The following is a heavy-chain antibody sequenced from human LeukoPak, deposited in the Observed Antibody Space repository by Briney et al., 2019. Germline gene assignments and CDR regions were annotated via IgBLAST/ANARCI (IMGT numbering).Heavy chain of an antibody. V-gene: IGHV3-23*01. J-gene: IGHJ4*02. Sequence: GGSLRLSCAASGFTFSSHAMNWVRQAPGKGLEWVSGFSGRGDSIYYADSVKGRFTISRDNSKNTLYLQMNSLRAEDTAVYYCARHMTTVVTPDFDYWGQGTLVTVS. CDR1: GFTFSSHA. CDR3: ARHMTTVVTPDFDY. CDR2: FSGRGDSI. D-gene: IGHD4-23*01.